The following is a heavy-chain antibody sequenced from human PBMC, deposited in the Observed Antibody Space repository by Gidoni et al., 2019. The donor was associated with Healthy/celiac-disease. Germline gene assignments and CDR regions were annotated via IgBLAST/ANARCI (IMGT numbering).Heavy chain of an antibody. D-gene: IGHD3-3*02. CDR1: GYTLTELS. J-gene: IGHJ1*01. Sequence: QVQLVQSGAEVKTPGASVTVSCKVSGYTLTELSMHWVRQAPGKGLEWMGGFDPEDGETIYAQKFQGRVTMTEDTSTDTAYMELSSLRSEDTAVYYCALMNIFRPYFQHWGQGTLVTVSS. V-gene: IGHV1-24*01. CDR2: FDPEDGET. CDR3: ALMNIFRPYFQH.